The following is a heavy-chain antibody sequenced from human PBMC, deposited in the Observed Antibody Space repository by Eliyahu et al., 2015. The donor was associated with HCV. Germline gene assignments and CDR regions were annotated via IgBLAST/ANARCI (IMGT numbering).Heavy chain of an antibody. Sequence: EVQLLESGGGLVQPGGSLRLSCAASGFTFSSYAMSWVPPGPGKGVEWVSAISGSGGSTYYADSVKGRFTISRDNSKNTLYLQMNSLRAEDTAVYYCAKDDSSSWFPLGDVWGQGTTVTVSS. CDR2: ISGSGGST. CDR3: AKDDSSSWFPLGDV. J-gene: IGHJ6*02. CDR1: GFTFSSYA. D-gene: IGHD6-13*01. V-gene: IGHV3-23*01.